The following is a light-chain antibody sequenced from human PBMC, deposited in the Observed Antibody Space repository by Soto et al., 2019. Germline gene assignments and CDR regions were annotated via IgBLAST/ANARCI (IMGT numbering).Light chain of an antibody. Sequence: DIQMTQSPSPLSASLGDRVTITCRASQSIGDSLAWYQQKPGKAPYLLISDVSSLERGVPSRFSGSGSGTECTLTISSMQPDDVATFYCQQYNGYSRTFGQGTKVDIK. CDR3: QQYNGYSRT. J-gene: IGKJ1*01. CDR1: QSIGDS. V-gene: IGKV1-5*01. CDR2: DVS.